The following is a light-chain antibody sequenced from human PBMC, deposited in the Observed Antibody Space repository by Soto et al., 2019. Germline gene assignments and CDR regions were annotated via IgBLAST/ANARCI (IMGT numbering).Light chain of an antibody. CDR2: VEAGGTY. Sequence: QPVLTQSSSASASLGYSVTLTCTLSSDHNNYNIAWHQQHPGKAPRIVMTVEAGGTYHKGRGIPDRFSGSSSGADRYLTVSNLQSEDEAQYYCETWDSGTRVFGGGTKLTVL. V-gene: IGLV4-60*03. CDR1: SDHNNYN. J-gene: IGLJ2*01. CDR3: ETWDSGTRV.